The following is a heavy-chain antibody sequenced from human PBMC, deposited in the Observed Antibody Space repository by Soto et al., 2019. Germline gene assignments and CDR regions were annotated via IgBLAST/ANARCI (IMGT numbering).Heavy chain of an antibody. CDR1: GGTFSSYT. D-gene: IGHD2-15*01. Sequence: QVQLVQSGAEVKKPGSSVKVSCKASGGTFSSYTISWVRQAPGQGLEWRGGIIPMFGTAKYAQKFQGRVTITADESTSTAYMELSSLRSEDTAVYYCARAGYCSGGSCSSDWFDPWGQGTLVTVSS. V-gene: IGHV1-69*01. CDR2: IIPMFGTA. J-gene: IGHJ5*02. CDR3: ARAGYCSGGSCSSDWFDP.